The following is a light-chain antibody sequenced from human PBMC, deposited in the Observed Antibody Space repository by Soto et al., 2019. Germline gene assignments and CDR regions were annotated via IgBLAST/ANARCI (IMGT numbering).Light chain of an antibody. CDR3: CSYAGSYTVV. CDR1: SSDVGGYSY. V-gene: IGLV2-11*01. Sequence: QSALTQPRSVSGSPGQSVTISCTGTSSDVGGYSYVSWYQQHPGKAPKLMIFDVTRRPSGVPDRFSGSKTGNTASLTISGLQTEDEADYYCCSYAGSYTVVFGGGTKVTVL. J-gene: IGLJ2*01. CDR2: DVT.